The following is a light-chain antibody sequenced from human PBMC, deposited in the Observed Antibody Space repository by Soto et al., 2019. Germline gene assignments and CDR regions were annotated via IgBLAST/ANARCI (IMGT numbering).Light chain of an antibody. CDR1: QSVGGF. J-gene: IGKJ2*01. CDR2: DTS. Sequence: ELVLTQSPATLSLSPWERATLSCRASQSVGGFLAWYQQKSGQAPRLLIYDTSKRVTGIPARFSGSGSGTDFTLTIIRLEPEEFAVYHCQHLINWPTLYTFGQGTKLQIK. V-gene: IGKV3-11*01. CDR3: QHLINWPTLYT.